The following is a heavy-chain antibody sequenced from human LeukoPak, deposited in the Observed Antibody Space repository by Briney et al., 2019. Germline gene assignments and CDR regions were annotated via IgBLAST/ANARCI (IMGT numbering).Heavy chain of an antibody. Sequence: PSETLSLTCAVYGGSFSGYYWSWIRQPPGKGLEWIGEINHSGSTNYNPSLKSRVTISVDTSKNQFSLKLSSVTAADTAVYYCAKAVVAGTDRSRWFVPWGQGTLVTVSS. CDR2: INHSGST. CDR3: AKAVVAGTDRSRWFVP. CDR1: GGSFSGYY. J-gene: IGHJ5*02. V-gene: IGHV4-34*01. D-gene: IGHD2-15*01.